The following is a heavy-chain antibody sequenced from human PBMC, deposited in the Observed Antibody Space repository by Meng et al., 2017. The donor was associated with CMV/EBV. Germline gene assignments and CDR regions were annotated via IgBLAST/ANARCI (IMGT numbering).Heavy chain of an antibody. J-gene: IGHJ1*01. V-gene: IGHV4-39*01. Sequence: GSLRLSCTVSGGSISSSSYYWGWIRQPPGKGLEWIGSIYYSGSTYYNPSLKSRVTISVDTSKNQFSLKLSSVTAADTAVYYCARLGQYRYFHHWGQGTLVTVSS. CDR1: GGSISSSSYY. D-gene: IGHD3-16*01. CDR2: IYYSGST. CDR3: ARLGQYRYFHH.